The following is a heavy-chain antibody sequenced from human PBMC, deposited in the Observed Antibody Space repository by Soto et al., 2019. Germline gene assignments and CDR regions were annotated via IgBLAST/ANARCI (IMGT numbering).Heavy chain of an antibody. CDR2: IIPILGIA. V-gene: IGHV1-69*02. Sequence: KVSCKASGGTFSSYTISWVRQAPGQGLEWMGRIIPILGIANYAQKFQGRVTITADKSTSTAYMELSSLRSEDTAVYYCARLDIVVVPAASNWFDPWGQGTLVTVSS. D-gene: IGHD2-2*03. CDR1: GGTFSSYT. J-gene: IGHJ5*02. CDR3: ARLDIVVVPAASNWFDP.